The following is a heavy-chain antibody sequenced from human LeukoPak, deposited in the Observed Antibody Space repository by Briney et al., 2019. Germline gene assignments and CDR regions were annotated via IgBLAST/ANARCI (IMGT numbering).Heavy chain of an antibody. CDR2: IYYSGST. J-gene: IGHJ6*02. Sequence: SETLSLTCTVSGGSISSGGYYWSWIRQHPGKGLEWIGYIYYSGSTYYNPSLKSRVTISVDTSKNQFSLKLSSVTAADTAVYYCARDEVINYYYGMDVWGQGTTVTVSS. D-gene: IGHD3-10*01. CDR1: GGSISSGGYY. CDR3: ARDEVINYYYGMDV. V-gene: IGHV4-31*03.